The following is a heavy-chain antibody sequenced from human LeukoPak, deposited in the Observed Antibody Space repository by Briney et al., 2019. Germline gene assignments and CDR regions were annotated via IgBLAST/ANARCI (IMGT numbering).Heavy chain of an antibody. CDR2: FNGRGDST. V-gene: IGHV3-23*01. CDR3: ARGSLSRSPGHFDY. Sequence: GGSLRLSCEVSGFTFSHYGMSWVRQAPGKGPEWVAGFNGRGDSTYYAESVRGRFTISRDTSKNTLYLQVSSLRVEDTAAYYCARGSLSRSPGHFDYWGQGTLVTVSS. J-gene: IGHJ4*02. CDR1: GFTFSHYG.